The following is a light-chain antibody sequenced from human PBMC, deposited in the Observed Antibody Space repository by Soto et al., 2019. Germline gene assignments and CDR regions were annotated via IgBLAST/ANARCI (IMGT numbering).Light chain of an antibody. CDR1: QSLVYSDGNTY. CDR3: MQGTHWPPT. J-gene: IGKJ1*01. Sequence: DVVMTPSPLSLPVTLGQPASISCRSRQSLVYSDGNTYLNWFQQRPGQSPRRLIYKVSNRDSGVPDRFSGSGSGTDFTLKISRVEAEDVGVYYCMQGTHWPPTFGQGTKVDIK. CDR2: KVS. V-gene: IGKV2-30*01.